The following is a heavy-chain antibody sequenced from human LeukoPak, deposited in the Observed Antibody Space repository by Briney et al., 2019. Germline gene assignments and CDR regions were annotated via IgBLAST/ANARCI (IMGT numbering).Heavy chain of an antibody. CDR1: GFTFSSYL. CDR3: ARAGEMATIQDFDY. V-gene: IGHV3-7*01. J-gene: IGHJ4*02. CDR2: IKQDGSEK. D-gene: IGHD5-24*01. Sequence: GGSLRLSCAASGFTFSSYLMSWVRQAPGKGLEWVANIKQDGSEKYYVDSVKGRFTISRDNAKNSLYLQMNSLRAEDTAVYYCARAGEMATIQDFDYWGQGTLVTVSS.